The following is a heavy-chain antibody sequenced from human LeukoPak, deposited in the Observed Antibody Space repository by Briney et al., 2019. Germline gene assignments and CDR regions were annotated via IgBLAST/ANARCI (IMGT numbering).Heavy chain of an antibody. D-gene: IGHD3-3*01. Sequence: GGSLRLSCVTSGFTSKNYGMHWVRQAPGKGLEWVAIIWYDGSKTYYGDSVKGRFTISRDNSKNTLYLQMNSLRVEDTAVYFCAKDWDFWRGYPYAFDIWGQGTMVTVPS. V-gene: IGHV3-33*06. CDR2: IWYDGSKT. J-gene: IGHJ3*02. CDR1: GFTSKNYG. CDR3: AKDWDFWRGYPYAFDI.